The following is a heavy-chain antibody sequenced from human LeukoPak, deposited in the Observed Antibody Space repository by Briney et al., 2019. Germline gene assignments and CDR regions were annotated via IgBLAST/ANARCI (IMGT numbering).Heavy chain of an antibody. Sequence: GGSLRLSCAASGFTFSSYSMNWVRQAPGKGLEWVSSISSRGNYIYYADSVKGRFTIPRDNAKNSLYLQMNNLRTEDTAVYYCARVEYYDFWSGLNYFDYWGQGTLVTVSS. D-gene: IGHD3-3*01. CDR1: GFTFSSYS. CDR3: ARVEYYDFWSGLNYFDY. CDR2: ISSRGNYI. J-gene: IGHJ4*02. V-gene: IGHV3-21*01.